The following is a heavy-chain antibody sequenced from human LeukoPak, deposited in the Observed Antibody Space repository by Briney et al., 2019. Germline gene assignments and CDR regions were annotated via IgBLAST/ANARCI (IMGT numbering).Heavy chain of an antibody. CDR1: GDSVSRNTAG. CDR2: TYYRSKWYS. J-gene: IGHJ3*02. V-gene: IGHV6-1*01. CDR3: ARDLSWIQLWLGGPGAFDI. D-gene: IGHD5-18*01. Sequence: SQTLSLTCAISGDSVSRNTAGWSWIRQSPSRGLEWLGRTYYRSKWYSDFAPSVRNRITINPDTSKNQFSLKLSSVTAADTAVYYCARDLSWIQLWLGGPGAFDIWGQGTMVTVSS.